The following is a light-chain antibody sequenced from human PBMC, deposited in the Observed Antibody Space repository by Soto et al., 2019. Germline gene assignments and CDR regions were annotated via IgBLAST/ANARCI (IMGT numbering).Light chain of an antibody. J-gene: IGLJ3*02. CDR2: SND. CDR3: AAWDDILNGWV. V-gene: IGLV1-44*01. CDR1: DSNIGSNS. Sequence: QSVLTQPTSASGTPGQWVTISCSGSDSNIGSNSVNWYQHLPGMAPKLLTHSNDHRPSGVADRFSGSKSGTSASLAISGLQSEDEADYYCAAWDDILNGWVFGGGTQLTVL.